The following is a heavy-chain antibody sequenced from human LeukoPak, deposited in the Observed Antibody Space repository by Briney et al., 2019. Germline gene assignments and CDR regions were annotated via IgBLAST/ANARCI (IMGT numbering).Heavy chain of an antibody. CDR2: IIPNSGDT. V-gene: IGHV1-2*02. CDR1: GYTFTDYY. D-gene: IGHD2-2*01. CDR3: ARSACSRTTCPDY. Sequence: ASVKVSCKASGYTFTDYYIHWVRQAPGQGLEWMGWIIPNSGDTNYAQKFRGRVTMTRDTSISTAYMELTSLRYDDAAVYYCARSACSRTTCPDYWGQGTLVTISS. J-gene: IGHJ4*02.